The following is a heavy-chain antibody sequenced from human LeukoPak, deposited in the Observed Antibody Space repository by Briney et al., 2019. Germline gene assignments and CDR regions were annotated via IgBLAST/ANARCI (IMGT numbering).Heavy chain of an antibody. D-gene: IGHD2-15*01. CDR2: INPNSGGT. Sequence: ASVKVSCKASGYTFTGYYMHWVRQAPGQGLEWTGWINPNSGGTNYAQKFQGRVTMTRDTSISTAYMELSRLRSDDTAVYYCARVSCSGGSCYLPLNWFDPWGQGTLVTVSS. V-gene: IGHV1-2*02. CDR1: GYTFTGYY. CDR3: ARVSCSGGSCYLPLNWFDP. J-gene: IGHJ5*02.